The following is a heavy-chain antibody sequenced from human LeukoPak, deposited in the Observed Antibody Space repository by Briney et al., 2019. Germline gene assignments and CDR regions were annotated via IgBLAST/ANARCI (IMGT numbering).Heavy chain of an antibody. CDR3: AAGLDIVVVPAASYYGMDV. V-gene: IGHV3-48*03. D-gene: IGHD2-2*01. CDR2: ISSSGSTI. Sequence: GGSLRLSCAASGFTFSSYEMNWVRQAPGKGLGWVSYISSSGSTIYYADSVKGRFTISRDNAKNSLYLQMNSLRAEDTAVYYCAAGLDIVVVPAASYYGMDVWGKGTTVSVSS. J-gene: IGHJ6*04. CDR1: GFTFSSYE.